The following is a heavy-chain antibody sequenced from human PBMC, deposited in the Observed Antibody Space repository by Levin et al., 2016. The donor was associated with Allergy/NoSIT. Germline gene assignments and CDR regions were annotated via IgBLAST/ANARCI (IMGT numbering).Heavy chain of an antibody. Sequence: GESLKISCKGSGYTFTSYWIGWVRQMPGKGLEWMGIIYPGDSDARYSPSFQGQVTISADKSISTAYLQWSTLKASDTAMYYCARFPLLSGSLRYMDVWGQGTTVTVSS. CDR1: GYTFTSYW. D-gene: IGHD3-16*02. V-gene: IGHV5-51*01. J-gene: IGHJ6*02. CDR2: IYPGDSDA. CDR3: ARFPLLSGSLRYMDV.